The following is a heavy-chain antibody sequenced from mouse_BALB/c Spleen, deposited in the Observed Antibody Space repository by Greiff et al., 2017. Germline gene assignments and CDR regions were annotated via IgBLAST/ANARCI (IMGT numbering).Heavy chain of an antibody. J-gene: IGHJ4*01. D-gene: IGHD1-1*01. CDR3: ARSHGLLGDAMDY. Sequence: EVMLVESGGGLVKPGGSLKLSCAASGFTFCDYYMYWVRQTPEKRLEWVATISDGGSYTYYPDSVKGRFTISSDNAKNNLYLQMSSLKSEDTAMYYCARSHGLLGDAMDYWGQGTSVTVSS. CDR2: ISDGGSYT. CDR1: GFTFCDYY. V-gene: IGHV5-4*02.